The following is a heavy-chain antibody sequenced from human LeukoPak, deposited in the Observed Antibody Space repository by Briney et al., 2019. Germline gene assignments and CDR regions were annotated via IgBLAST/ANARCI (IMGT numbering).Heavy chain of an antibody. CDR3: ARDHTYYYYMDV. Sequence: SETLSLTCTVSGGSISSSSYYWGWIRQPPGKGLEWIGSIYYSGSTYYNPSLKSLVTISVDTSKNQFSLKLSSVTAADTAVYYCARDHTYYYYMDVWGKGTTVTVSS. CDR1: GGSISSSSYY. J-gene: IGHJ6*03. CDR2: IYYSGST. V-gene: IGHV4-39*07.